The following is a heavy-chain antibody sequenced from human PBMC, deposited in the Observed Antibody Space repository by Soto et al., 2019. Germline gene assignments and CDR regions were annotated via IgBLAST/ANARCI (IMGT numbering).Heavy chain of an antibody. CDR3: AKPYYDILTGYSEYANYFDY. V-gene: IGHV3-23*01. J-gene: IGHJ4*02. Sequence: GGSLRLSCAASGFTFSSYAMSWVRQAPGKGLEWVSAISGSGGSTYYADSVKGRFTISRDNSKNTLYLQMNSLRAEDTAVYYCAKPYYDILTGYSEYANYFDYWGQGTLVTVSS. D-gene: IGHD3-9*01. CDR1: GFTFSSYA. CDR2: ISGSGGST.